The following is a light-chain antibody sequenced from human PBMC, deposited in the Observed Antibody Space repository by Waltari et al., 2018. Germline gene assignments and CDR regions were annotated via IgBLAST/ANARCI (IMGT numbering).Light chain of an antibody. Sequence: DIQMTQSPSSLSAAVGDRVTITCRASQNIPIYLNWYQQKRGKAPNLLIYAASSLQSGVPSRFSGSGSETDFTLTITSLQPEDFATYYCQQTYSTPWTFGQGTKVEIK. J-gene: IGKJ1*01. V-gene: IGKV1-39*01. CDR3: QQTYSTPWT. CDR2: AAS. CDR1: QNIPIY.